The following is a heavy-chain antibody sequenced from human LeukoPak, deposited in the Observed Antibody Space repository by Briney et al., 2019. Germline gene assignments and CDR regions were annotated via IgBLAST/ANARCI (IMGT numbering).Heavy chain of an antibody. CDR3: AREDYYGSGNYVAWGGAFDV. CDR1: GFGFSSYW. D-gene: IGHD3-10*01. Sequence: PGGSLRLSCEASGFGFSSYWMTWVRQTPGKGLEWVANIKQDGSEKHYLDSVKGRFTISRDNAKISVYLQMNSLRAEDTAVYYCAREDYYGSGNYVAWGGAFDVWGQGTTVIVSS. J-gene: IGHJ3*01. CDR2: IKQDGSEK. V-gene: IGHV3-7*01.